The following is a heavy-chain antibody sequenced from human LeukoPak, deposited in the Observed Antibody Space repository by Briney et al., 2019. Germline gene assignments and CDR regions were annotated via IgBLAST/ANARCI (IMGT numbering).Heavy chain of an antibody. CDR1: GFTLTSDE. J-gene: IGHJ3*02. Sequence: SVKLSSKASGFTLTSDETNWLRQATGQGLEWMGWKNPNSGNTAYAQNFQGRVTMTRDTSISTAFMELSSLRSEDTAVYYCARGPPWRGFDIWGQGTMVTVSS. CDR3: ARGPPWRGFDI. CDR2: KNPNSGNT. D-gene: IGHD5-24*01. V-gene: IGHV1-8*01.